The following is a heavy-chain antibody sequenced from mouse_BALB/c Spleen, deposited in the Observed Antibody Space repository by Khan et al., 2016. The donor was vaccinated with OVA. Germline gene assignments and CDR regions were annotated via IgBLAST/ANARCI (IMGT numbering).Heavy chain of an antibody. Sequence: LQLSGAELVRPGSSMKISCKASGYAFSNYWMNWVKLGPGQGLEWIGQIYPGDGNTNYNGKFKDKATLTADKSSSTAYMQRRSLTSEDSAVDFCGRSGYELFAYWGQGKEVTVAA. CDR1: GYAFSNYW. J-gene: IGHJ3*01. D-gene: IGHD2-14*01. CDR2: IYPGDGNT. CDR3: GRSGYELFAY. V-gene: IGHV1-80*01.